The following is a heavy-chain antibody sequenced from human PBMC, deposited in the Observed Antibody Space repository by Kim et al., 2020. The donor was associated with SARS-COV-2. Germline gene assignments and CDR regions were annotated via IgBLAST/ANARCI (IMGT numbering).Heavy chain of an antibody. V-gene: IGHV3-9*01. CDR3: AKDRGYDILTGQGPVDY. D-gene: IGHD3-9*01. Sequence: VKGRFTISRDNAKNSLYLQMNSLRAEDTALYYCAKDRGYDILTGQGPVDYWGQGTLVTVSS. J-gene: IGHJ4*02.